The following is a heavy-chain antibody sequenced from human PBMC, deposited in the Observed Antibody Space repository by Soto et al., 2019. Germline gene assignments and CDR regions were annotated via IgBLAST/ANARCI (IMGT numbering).Heavy chain of an antibody. D-gene: IGHD2-2*01. J-gene: IGHJ6*02. Sequence: GECLKISCKGSGYSFTSYWIGWVRQMPGKGLEWMGIIYPGDSDSRYSPSLQGQVTISADKSISTAYLQWSSLKASDTAMYYCARAYCSSTSCYPYAYYYYGMDVWGQGTTVTVSS. CDR1: GYSFTSYW. CDR3: ARAYCSSTSCYPYAYYYYGMDV. V-gene: IGHV5-51*01. CDR2: IYPGDSDS.